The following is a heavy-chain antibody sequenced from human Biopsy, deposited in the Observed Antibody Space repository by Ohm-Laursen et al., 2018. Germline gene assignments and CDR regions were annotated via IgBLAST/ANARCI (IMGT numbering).Heavy chain of an antibody. CDR2: ISNRGST. V-gene: IGHV4-59*01. CDR1: GGSISSDY. D-gene: IGHD3-3*01. J-gene: IGHJ3*01. CDR3: ARLYRLDDYWNDDPPDAFDV. Sequence: SGTLSPTCTVSGGSISSDYWSWIRQSPGKGLEWIGYISNRGSTNYNPSLRGRVTISVDTSKNQFSLKLSSVTAADTAVFFCARLYRLDDYWNDDPPDAFDVWGQGTMVTVSS.